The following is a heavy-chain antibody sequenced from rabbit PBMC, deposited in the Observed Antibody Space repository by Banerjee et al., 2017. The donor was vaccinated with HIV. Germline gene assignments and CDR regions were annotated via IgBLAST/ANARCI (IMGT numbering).Heavy chain of an antibody. CDR3: ARALIYDDYRELNL. CDR1: GSDISSNA. CDR2: INTSSGNT. V-gene: IGHV1S45*01. J-gene: IGHJ4*01. Sequence: QEQLVESGGGLVQPEGSLTLTCKASGSDISSNAMCWVRQAPGKGLEWIACINTSSGNTVYASWAKGRFTISETSSTTVTLQMTSLTAADTATYFCARALIYDDYRELNLWGQGTLVTVS. D-gene: IGHD2-1*01.